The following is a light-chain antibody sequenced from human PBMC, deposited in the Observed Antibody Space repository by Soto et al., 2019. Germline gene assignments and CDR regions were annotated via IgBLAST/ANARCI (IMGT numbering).Light chain of an antibody. CDR1: QDISNY. CDR3: QQYDNLPST. J-gene: IGKJ4*01. V-gene: IGKV1-33*01. Sequence: DIPMTQSPSSLSASVGDRVTITCQASQDISNYLNWYQQKPGKAPKLLIYDASTLETGVPSRFSGSGSGTHFTFTISSLQPEDIATYYCQQYDNLPSTFGGGTKVEIK. CDR2: DAS.